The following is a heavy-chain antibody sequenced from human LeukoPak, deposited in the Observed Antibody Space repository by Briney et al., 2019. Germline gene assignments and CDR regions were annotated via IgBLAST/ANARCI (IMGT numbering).Heavy chain of an antibody. Sequence: GGSLRLSCAASGFTFSDYYMTWIRQAPGKGLEWVSYIYYADSVKGRLTISRDNAKNSLYLQMNSLRAEDTAVYYCARASGDIVETATMGSYWGQGTLVTVSS. J-gene: IGHJ4*02. D-gene: IGHD5-18*01. V-gene: IGHV3-11*04. CDR2: I. CDR1: GFTFSDYY. CDR3: ARASGDIVETATMGSY.